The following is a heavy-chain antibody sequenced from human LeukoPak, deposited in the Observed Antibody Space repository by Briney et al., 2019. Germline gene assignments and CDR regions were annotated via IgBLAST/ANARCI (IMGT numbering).Heavy chain of an antibody. D-gene: IGHD1-14*01. V-gene: IGHV1-24*01. CDR2: FDPEDGET. CDR3: ATSLTTEWYKALTYFDY. Sequence: ASVKVSCKASGYTFTSYPINWVRQAPGKGLEWMGGFDPEDGETIYAQKFQGRVTMTEDTSTDTAYMELSSLRSEDTAVYYCATSLTTEWYKALTYFDYWGQGTLVTVSS. J-gene: IGHJ4*02. CDR1: GYTFTSYP.